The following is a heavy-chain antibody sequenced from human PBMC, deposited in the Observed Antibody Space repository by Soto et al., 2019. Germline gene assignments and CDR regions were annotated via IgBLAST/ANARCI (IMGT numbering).Heavy chain of an antibody. CDR3: ARHDYDFWSGYPNWFDP. CDR1: GGSISSSSYY. CDR2: IYYSGST. J-gene: IGHJ5*02. V-gene: IGHV4-39*01. Sequence: QLQLQESGPGLVKPSETLSLTCTVSGGSISSSSYYWGWIRQPPGKGLEWIGSIYYSGSTYYNPSLKSRVTISADTSKNQFSLKLSSVTAADTAVYYCARHDYDFWSGYPNWFDPWGQGTLVTVSS. D-gene: IGHD3-3*01.